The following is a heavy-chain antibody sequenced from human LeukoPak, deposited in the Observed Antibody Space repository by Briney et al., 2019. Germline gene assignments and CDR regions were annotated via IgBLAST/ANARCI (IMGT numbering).Heavy chain of an antibody. CDR2: ISGSSTYI. D-gene: IGHD1-7*01. J-gene: IGHJ5*02. Sequence: GGSLRLSCAASGFTFSACGMNWVRQAPGKGLEWVSSISGSSTYIYYADSVKGRFTISRDNAKNSLYLQMNSLRAEDTAVYYCARGKLESWFDPWGQGTLVTVSS. V-gene: IGHV3-21*01. CDR1: GFTFSACG. CDR3: ARGKLESWFDP.